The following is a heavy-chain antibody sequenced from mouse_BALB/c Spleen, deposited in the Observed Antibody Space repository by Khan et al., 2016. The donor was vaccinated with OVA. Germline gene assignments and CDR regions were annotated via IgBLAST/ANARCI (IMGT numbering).Heavy chain of an antibody. CDR3: ARQLYGAMDH. J-gene: IGHJ4*01. Sequence: EVELVESGGGLVQPGGSLKLSCATSGFTFSDYYMYWVRQTPGKRREGFAYFVNGGGSTHYQDTVRGRFTISRDNAKHTLYLQMSRLKSEDTAMYYCARQLYGAMDHWGQGTSVTVSS. V-gene: IGHV5-12*02. CDR2: FVNGGGST. D-gene: IGHD2-12*01. CDR1: GFTFSDYY.